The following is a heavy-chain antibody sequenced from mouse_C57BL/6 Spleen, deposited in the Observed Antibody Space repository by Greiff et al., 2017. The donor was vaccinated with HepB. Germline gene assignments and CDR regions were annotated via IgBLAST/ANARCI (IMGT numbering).Heavy chain of an antibody. D-gene: IGHD1-1*01. CDR2: IWRGGST. Sequence: QVQLKQSGPGLVQPSQSLSITCTVSGFSLTSYGVHWVRQSPGKGPEWLGVIWRGGSTDYNAAFMSRLSITKDNSKSQVFFKMNSLQADDTAIYYCAKEGPYYYGSSYYFDYWGQGTTLTVSS. CDR3: AKEGPYYYGSSYYFDY. J-gene: IGHJ2*01. V-gene: IGHV2-5*01. CDR1: GFSLTSYG.